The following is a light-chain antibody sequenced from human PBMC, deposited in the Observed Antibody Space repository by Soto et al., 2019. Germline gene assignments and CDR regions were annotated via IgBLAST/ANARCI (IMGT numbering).Light chain of an antibody. CDR2: GAS. CDR1: ENVRTF. J-gene: IGKJ3*01. CDR3: QQWSRWPRET. V-gene: IGKV3-11*01. Sequence: EVVLTQSPATLSLSPGERATLSCRASENVRTFVDWYQQKPGQAPRLLIYGASNRATGIPARFSGSGSGTDFTLTISNLEPEDFAVYFCQQWSRWPRETFGPGTTVDIK.